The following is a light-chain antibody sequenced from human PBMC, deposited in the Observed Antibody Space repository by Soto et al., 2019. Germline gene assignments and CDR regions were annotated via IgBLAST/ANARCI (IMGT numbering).Light chain of an antibody. CDR3: QQYNDWPPLT. V-gene: IGKV3D-15*01. CDR2: GAS. J-gene: IGKJ4*01. CDR1: QSVSSN. Sequence: GRTQSTATLSVSPGERATLSCRASQSVSSNLAWYQQKPGQAPRLLIYGASSRATGIPDRFSGSGSGTEFTLTISSLQSEDFALYYCQQYNDWPPLTFGGGTKVDIK.